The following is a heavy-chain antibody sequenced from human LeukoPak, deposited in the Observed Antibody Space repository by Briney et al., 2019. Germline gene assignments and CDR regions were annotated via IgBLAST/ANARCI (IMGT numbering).Heavy chain of an antibody. D-gene: IGHD3-22*01. Sequence: PGGSLRLSCVASGFTFSSYGIHWVRQPPGKGLIWVSHINIDGSSTGYADSVKGRFTISRNNAKNTLYLQMNSVRVEDTAVYYCARVGYYDSSGYNDYWGQGTLVTVSS. CDR1: GFTFSSYG. CDR3: ARVGYYDSSGYNDY. V-gene: IGHV3-74*01. J-gene: IGHJ4*02. CDR2: INIDGSST.